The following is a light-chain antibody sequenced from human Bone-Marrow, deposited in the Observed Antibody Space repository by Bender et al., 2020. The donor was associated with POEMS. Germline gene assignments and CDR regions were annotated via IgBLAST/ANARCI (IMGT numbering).Light chain of an antibody. Sequence: SYELTQPPSVSVSPGQTARIPCSGDVLSRQYVYWYQQKPGQAPIVVIYRDIERPSGIPERFSGSHSGSTFTLTISGVQAEDEADYYCQSTDRNDPYPLFGGGTKLTVL. CDR2: RDI. V-gene: IGLV3-25*03. CDR3: QSTDRNDPYPL. J-gene: IGLJ3*02. CDR1: VLSRQY.